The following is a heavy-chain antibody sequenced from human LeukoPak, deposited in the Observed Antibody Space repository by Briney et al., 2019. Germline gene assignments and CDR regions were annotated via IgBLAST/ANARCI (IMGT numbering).Heavy chain of an antibody. D-gene: IGHD6-25*01. CDR2: ISWNSGSI. Sequence: PGGSLRLSCAASGFTFDDYAMHWARQAPGKGLEWVSGISWNSGSIGYADSVKGRFTISRDNAKNSLYLQMNSLRAEDTALYYCAKGRAAAVYWAFDIWGQGTMVTVSS. CDR3: AKGRAAAVYWAFDI. CDR1: GFTFDDYA. J-gene: IGHJ3*02. V-gene: IGHV3-9*01.